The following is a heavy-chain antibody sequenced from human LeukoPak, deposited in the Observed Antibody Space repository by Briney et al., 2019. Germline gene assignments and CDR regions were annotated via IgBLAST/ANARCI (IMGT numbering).Heavy chain of an antibody. CDR3: ARGWPPTSLHLAHTWFDP. J-gene: IGHJ5*02. CDR1: GFTLRRYS. Sequence: GGSLRLFCAGSGFTLRRYSMHWVPHATGKGVECVASINSSSSYIYIADSVKGRFTISRDNAKNSLYLQMNSVRAEDTAVYYCARGWPPTSLHLAHTWFDPWGQGTLVTVSS. CDR2: INSSSSYI. V-gene: IGHV3-21*01.